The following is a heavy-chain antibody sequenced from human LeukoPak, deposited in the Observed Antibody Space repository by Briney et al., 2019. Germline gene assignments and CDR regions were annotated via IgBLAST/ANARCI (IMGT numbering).Heavy chain of an antibody. V-gene: IGHV5-51*01. J-gene: IGHJ2*01. D-gene: IGHD2-15*01. CDR2: IYPGDSDP. Sequence: GESLKISCKGSGYSFSIYWIGWVRQMPGKGLEWIGIIYPGDSDPRHSPSFQGHVTISADKSISTAYLQWTSLKASDTAMYYCARTYCSGGSCYLGYWYFDLWGRGTLVTVSS. CDR1: GYSFSIYW. CDR3: ARTYCSGGSCYLGYWYFDL.